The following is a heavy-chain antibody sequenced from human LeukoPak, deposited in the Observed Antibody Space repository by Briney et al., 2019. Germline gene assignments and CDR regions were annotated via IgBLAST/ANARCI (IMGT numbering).Heavy chain of an antibody. D-gene: IGHD1-1*01. J-gene: IGHJ6*03. Sequence: QAGGSLRLSCAASGFTFSSYGMHWVRQAPGKGLEWVAFIRYDGSNKYYADSVKGRFTISRDNSKNTLYLQMNSLRAEDTAVYYCAKDGARYREKYYYYMDVWGKGTTVTISS. CDR1: GFTFSSYG. V-gene: IGHV3-30*02. CDR2: IRYDGSNK. CDR3: AKDGARYREKYYYYMDV.